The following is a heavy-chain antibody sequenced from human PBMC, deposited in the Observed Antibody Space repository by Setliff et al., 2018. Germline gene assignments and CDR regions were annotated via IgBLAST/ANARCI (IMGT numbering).Heavy chain of an antibody. J-gene: IGHJ3*02. CDR2: IRQDGFEK. CDR1: GFMFRGYL. V-gene: IGHV3-7*03. CDR3: TTVAIQIWSASGAFDI. Sequence: GESLKISCAASGFMFRGYLMAWVRQAPGKGLEWVASIRQDGFEKHYVDSVKGRFTISRDNGEDSMYLQMSSLRAEDTAVYYCTTVAIQIWSASGAFDIWGRGYWSPSPQ. D-gene: IGHD5-18*01.